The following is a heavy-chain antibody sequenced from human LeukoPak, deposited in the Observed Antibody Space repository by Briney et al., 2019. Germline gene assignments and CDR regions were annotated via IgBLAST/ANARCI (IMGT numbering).Heavy chain of an antibody. V-gene: IGHV3-21*01. J-gene: IGHJ5*02. CDR1: GFTFSSYS. D-gene: IGHD3-9*01. Sequence: GGSLRLSCAASGFTFSSYSMNWVRQAPGKGLEWVSSISSSSSYIYYADSVKGRFTISRDNAKNSLYLQMNSLRAEDTAVYYCASLQEQTQMTGMYNWFDPWGQGTLVTVSS. CDR3: ASLQEQTQMTGMYNWFDP. CDR2: ISSSSSYI.